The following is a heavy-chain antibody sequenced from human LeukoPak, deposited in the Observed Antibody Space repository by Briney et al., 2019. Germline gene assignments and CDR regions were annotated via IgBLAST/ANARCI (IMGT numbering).Heavy chain of an antibody. V-gene: IGHV3-21*01. D-gene: IGHD2-15*01. CDR1: GFTFSSNS. Sequence: PGGSLRLSCAASGFTFSSNSMNWVRQAPGKGLEWVSSISCSSNYIHYADSVKGRFTISRDNAKNSLYLQMNSLRAEDTAAYYCARDRCSGGICYFDYWGQGTLVTVSS. J-gene: IGHJ4*02. CDR2: ISCSSNYI. CDR3: ARDRCSGGICYFDY.